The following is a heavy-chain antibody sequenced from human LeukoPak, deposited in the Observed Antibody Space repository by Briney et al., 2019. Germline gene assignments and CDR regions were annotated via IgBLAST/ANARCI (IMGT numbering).Heavy chain of an antibody. CDR2: IYPGDSAT. Sequence: GESLKISCKGSGYSFTTYWIGWVRQMPGKGLEWMGIIYPGDSATRYGPSFQGQVTISADKSISTAYLQWSSLKASDTAMYYCARRDEYYYDSSGYYPLDWYFDLWGRGTLVTVSS. J-gene: IGHJ2*01. V-gene: IGHV5-51*01. D-gene: IGHD3-22*01. CDR3: ARRDEYYYDSSGYYPLDWYFDL. CDR1: GYSFTTYW.